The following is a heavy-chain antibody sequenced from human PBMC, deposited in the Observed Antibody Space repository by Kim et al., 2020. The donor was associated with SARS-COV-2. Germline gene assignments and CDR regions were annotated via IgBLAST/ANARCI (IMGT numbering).Heavy chain of an antibody. V-gene: IGHV3-48*02. CDR3: VRDRMGGAFDI. CDR1: GFTFSAYD. Sequence: GGSLRLSCATSGFTFSAYDMNWVRQAPGKGLEWLSFITKSSATIYYADSVQGRFTISRDNAKNSLNLQMNSLRDEDTALYYCVRDRMGGAFDIWGQGTMVTVSS. CDR2: ITKSSATI. J-gene: IGHJ3*02. D-gene: IGHD3-16*01.